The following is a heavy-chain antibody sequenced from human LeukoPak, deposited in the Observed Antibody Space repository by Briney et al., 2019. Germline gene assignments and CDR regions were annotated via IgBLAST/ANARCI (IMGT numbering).Heavy chain of an antibody. CDR3: AREGSSSSGSDP. D-gene: IGHD6-13*01. CDR1: GYTFTSYD. V-gene: IGHV1-8*01. J-gene: IGHJ5*02. Sequence: GASVKVSCKASGYTFTSYDINWLRQATGQGLGWMGWMNPNSGNTGYAQKFQGRVTMTRNTSISTAYMEVSRLRYEDTAVYYCAREGSSSSGSDPWGQGTLVTVSS. CDR2: MNPNSGNT.